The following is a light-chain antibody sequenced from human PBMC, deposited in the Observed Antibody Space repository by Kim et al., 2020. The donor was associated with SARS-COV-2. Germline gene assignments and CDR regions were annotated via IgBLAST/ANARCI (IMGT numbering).Light chain of an antibody. V-gene: IGLV2-14*03. J-gene: IGLJ1*01. CDR1: SSDVGGYNY. Sequence: QSALTQPASVSGSPGQPITISCTGTSSDVGGYNYVSWYQQHPGKAPKLMIYDVSNWPSGVSNRFCGSKSGNTASLTISGLQAEDEADYYCSSYTSSSTYVFGTGTKVTVL. CDR2: DVS. CDR3: SSYTSSSTYV.